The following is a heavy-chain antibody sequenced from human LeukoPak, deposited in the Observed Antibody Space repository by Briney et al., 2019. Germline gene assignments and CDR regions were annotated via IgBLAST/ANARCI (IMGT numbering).Heavy chain of an antibody. Sequence: TGGSLRLSCAASGFTFSSYGMYWVRQAPGKGLEWVAFIRYDGSNKYYADSVKGRFTISRDNSKNTLYLQMNSLRAEDTAVYYCAKDRATIAAAGTGFDYWGQGTLVTVSS. D-gene: IGHD6-13*01. CDR3: AKDRATIAAAGTGFDY. CDR2: IRYDGSNK. J-gene: IGHJ4*02. CDR1: GFTFSSYG. V-gene: IGHV3-30*02.